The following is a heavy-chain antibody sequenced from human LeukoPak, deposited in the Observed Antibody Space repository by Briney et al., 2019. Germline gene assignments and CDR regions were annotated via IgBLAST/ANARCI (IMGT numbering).Heavy chain of an antibody. J-gene: IGHJ3*02. CDR3: VSGNDPDYVWGTYRLDAFDI. D-gene: IGHD3-16*02. V-gene: IGHV3-21*01. Sequence: GGSLRLSCAASGYTFSDYSVNWVRQVPGKGLEWVSSISSSGTYIYYADSVKGRFTISRDNAKNSLFLQMNGLGAEDTAVYYCVSGNDPDYVWGTYRLDAFDIWGEGTMVIVSS. CDR1: GYTFSDYS. CDR2: ISSSGTYI.